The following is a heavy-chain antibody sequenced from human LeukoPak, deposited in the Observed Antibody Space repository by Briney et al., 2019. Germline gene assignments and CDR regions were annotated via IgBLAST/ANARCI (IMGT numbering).Heavy chain of an antibody. CDR1: VFTFSDYY. D-gene: IGHD2-15*01. J-gene: IGHJ4*02. CDR3: ARDIPCSGGRCSFY. CDR2: ISSGSTI. V-gene: IGHV3-11*04. Sequence: PGGSLRLSCAASVFTFSDYYMSWIRQAPGRGLEWVSYISSGSTIYYADSVKGRFTISRDNAKNSLYLQMNSLRAEDTAVYYCARDIPCSGGRCSFYWGQGTLVTVSS.